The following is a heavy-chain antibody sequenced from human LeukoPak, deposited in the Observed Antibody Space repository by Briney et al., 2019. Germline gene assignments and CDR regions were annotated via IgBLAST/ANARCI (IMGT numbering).Heavy chain of an antibody. Sequence: HPGGSLRLSCAASGFTFSSCWMTWVRQAPGKGLEWVANIKQDGNEKYYVDSVKGRFSISRDNAKNSVYLQMNSLRAEDTAVYYCARLMGERSLFDYWGQGVLVTASS. D-gene: IGHD1-26*01. CDR3: ARLMGERSLFDY. CDR2: IKQDGNEK. CDR1: GFTFSSCW. V-gene: IGHV3-7*02. J-gene: IGHJ4*02.